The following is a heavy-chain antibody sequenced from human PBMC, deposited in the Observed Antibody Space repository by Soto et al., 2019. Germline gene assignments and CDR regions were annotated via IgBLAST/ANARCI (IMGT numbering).Heavy chain of an antibody. CDR1: GYTFTGYY. V-gene: IGHV1-2*04. CDR2: INPNSGGT. CDR3: ARAGSSSSYYYYGXDV. Sequence: QVQLVQSGAEVKKPGASVKVSCKASGYTFTGYYMHWVRQAPGQGLEWMGWINPNSGGTNYAQKFQGWVTMTRDTSISTAYMELSRLRSDDTAXXXCARAGSSSSYYYYGXDVWGQGTTVTVSS. D-gene: IGHD6-6*01. J-gene: IGHJ6*02.